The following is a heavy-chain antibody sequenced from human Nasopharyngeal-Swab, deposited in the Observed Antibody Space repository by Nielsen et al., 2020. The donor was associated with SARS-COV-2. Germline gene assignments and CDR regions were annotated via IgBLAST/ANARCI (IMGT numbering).Heavy chain of an antibody. V-gene: IGHV3-9*01. Sequence: GGSLRLSCAASGFSFDDYAMHWVRQAPGKGLEWVSGISWNSGRIGYADSVKGRFTISRDSAQSSLFLQMNSLRAEDTAVYYCARDGLDYDFWSAYFMDVWGRGTTVTVSS. CDR3: ARDGLDYDFWSAYFMDV. D-gene: IGHD3-3*01. CDR2: ISWNSGRI. CDR1: GFSFDDYA. J-gene: IGHJ6*02.